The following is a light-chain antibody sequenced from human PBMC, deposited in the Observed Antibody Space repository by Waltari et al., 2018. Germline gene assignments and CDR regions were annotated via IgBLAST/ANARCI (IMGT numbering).Light chain of an antibody. V-gene: IGKV4-1*01. CDR2: WAS. J-gene: IGKJ1*01. CDR1: QSVLYSSNNKNY. Sequence: DIVMTQSPDSLAVSLGERATINCKSSQSVLYSSNNKNYLAWYQQKPGQPPKLLIYWASTRQSGVPDRFSGSGSGADFTLTISSLQAEDVAVYYCQQYYSMLPTCGQGTKVEI. CDR3: QQYYSMLPT.